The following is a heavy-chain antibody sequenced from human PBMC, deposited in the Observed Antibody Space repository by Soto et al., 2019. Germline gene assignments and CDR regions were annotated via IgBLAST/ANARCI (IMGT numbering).Heavy chain of an antibody. CDR2: IIPIFGTA. J-gene: IGHJ6*02. D-gene: IGHD3-10*01. CDR1: GGTFSSYA. Sequence: SVKVSCKASGGTFSSYAISWVRQAPGQGLEWMGGIIPIFGTANYAQKFQGRATITADESTSTAYMELSSLRSEDTAAYYCARDRVTVVRGVPYYYYGMDVWGQGTTVTVSS. V-gene: IGHV1-69*13. CDR3: ARDRVTVVRGVPYYYYGMDV.